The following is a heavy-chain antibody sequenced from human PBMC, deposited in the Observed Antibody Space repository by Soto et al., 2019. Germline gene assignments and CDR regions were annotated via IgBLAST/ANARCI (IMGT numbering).Heavy chain of an antibody. V-gene: IGHV3-30*03. J-gene: IGHJ3*02. CDR1: RFIFSRYG. D-gene: IGHD5-12*01. Sequence: QVQLVESGGGVVQPGRSLRLSCAASRFIFSRYGMHWVRQAPGKGLEWVAILSYDGSNKYYADSVKGRFTISRDNSKNTLYLQMNSLRAEDTAMYYCAREAQDGYNYGAFDIWGQGTKVTVSS. CDR3: AREAQDGYNYGAFDI. CDR2: LSYDGSNK.